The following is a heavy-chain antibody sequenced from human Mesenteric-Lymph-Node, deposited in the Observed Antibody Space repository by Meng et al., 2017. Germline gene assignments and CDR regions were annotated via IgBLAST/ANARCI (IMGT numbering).Heavy chain of an antibody. J-gene: IGHJ4*02. Sequence: QFQLVQSGAEVKKTGASVKVSCKASGYTLTSYYIHWVRQAPGQGLEWMGIINPSTGTTTYAQNLQGRVTITRDTSTSTVYMELSSLRSEDTAVYYCARDCLAGYTSGWQFDYWGQGTLVTVSS. V-gene: IGHV1-46*04. D-gene: IGHD6-19*01. CDR3: ARDCLAGYTSGWQFDY. CDR2: INPSTGTT. CDR1: GYTLTSYY.